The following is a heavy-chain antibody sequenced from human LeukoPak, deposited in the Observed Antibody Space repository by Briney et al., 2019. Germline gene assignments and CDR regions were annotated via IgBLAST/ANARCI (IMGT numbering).Heavy chain of an antibody. CDR2: INPNSGGT. V-gene: IGHV1-2*02. Sequence: ASVKVSCKASGYTFSGYYMHWVRQAPGQGLEWMGWINPNSGGTNYAQKFQGRVTMTRDTSISTAYMELSRLRSDDTAVYYCARDSYPGLRVSYFDYWGQGTLVTVSS. J-gene: IGHJ4*02. CDR1: GYTFSGYY. D-gene: IGHD3-16*01. CDR3: ARDSYPGLRVSYFDY.